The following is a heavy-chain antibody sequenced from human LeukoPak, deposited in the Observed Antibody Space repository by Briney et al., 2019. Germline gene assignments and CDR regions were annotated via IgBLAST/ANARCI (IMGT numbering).Heavy chain of an antibody. CDR1: GLTFSSYA. CDR2: IFGSGDRT. Sequence: GGSLRLSCVASGLTFSSYAMTWVRQAPGEGLHWSSTIFGSGDRTQYTDSVKGRFTISRDNSKNTLYLQMNSLRAEDTAVYYCAKDPNGDYIGTFDGRGQGTMVTVSS. J-gene: IGHJ3*01. CDR3: AKDPNGDYIGTFDG. D-gene: IGHD4-17*01. V-gene: IGHV3-23*01.